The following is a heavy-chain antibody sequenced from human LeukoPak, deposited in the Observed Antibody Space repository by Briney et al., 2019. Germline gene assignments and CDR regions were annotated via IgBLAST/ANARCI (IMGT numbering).Heavy chain of an antibody. Sequence: GGSLRLSCAASGFIFSTYGMPWVRQAPGKGLEWVAFIRYDGNNKYYADSVKGRFTISRDNSKNTLYLQMNSLRAEDTAVYYCARAPPFIVVATATPFDYWGQGTLVTVSS. CDR3: ARAPPFIVVATATPFDY. CDR1: GFIFSTYG. CDR2: IRYDGNNK. D-gene: IGHD2-21*02. J-gene: IGHJ4*02. V-gene: IGHV3-30*02.